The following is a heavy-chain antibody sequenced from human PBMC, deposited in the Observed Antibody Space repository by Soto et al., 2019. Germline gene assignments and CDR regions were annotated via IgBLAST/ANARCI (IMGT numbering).Heavy chain of an antibody. CDR3: ALDYRRGRHGVHX. D-gene: IGHD3-10*01. CDR2: INPSSGGT. CDR1: GYPFTGAY. Sequence: ASVKVSCKASGYPFTGAYIYWVRQAPGKGLEWMGLINPSSGGTESAEKFKGRVTVTRETSIRTVFLELNSLTSDDTGVYFCALDYRRGRHGVHXGCQVTAVTVS. V-gene: IGHV1-2*02. J-gene: IGHJ6*02.